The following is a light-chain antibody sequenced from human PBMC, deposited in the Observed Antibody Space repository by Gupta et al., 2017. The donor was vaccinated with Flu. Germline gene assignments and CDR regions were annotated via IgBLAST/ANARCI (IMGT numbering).Light chain of an antibody. CDR2: DTN. CDR1: SSNIGSYT. Sequence: QSVVTPPPSASGTPGQRVIISCSGSSSNIGSYTVDWYQQLPGTAPKLLIYDTNERPSGVPDRLSGSKSGTSASLAISGLQSEDEADYYCAAWDDSLNGAYVFGTGTKVTVL. CDR3: AAWDDSLNGAYV. V-gene: IGLV1-44*01. J-gene: IGLJ1*01.